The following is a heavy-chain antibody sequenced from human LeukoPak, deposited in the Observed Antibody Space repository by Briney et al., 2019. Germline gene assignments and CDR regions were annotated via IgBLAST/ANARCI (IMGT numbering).Heavy chain of an antibody. CDR2: ISYDGSNK. Sequence: GGSLRLSCAASGFTFSSYGMHWVRQAPGKGLEWVTIISYDGSNKYYADSVKGRFTISRDNSKNTLYLQMNSLRAEDTAVYFCAKDKSVRATYFDYWGQGALVTVSS. CDR1: GFTFSSYG. CDR3: AKDKSVRATYFDY. V-gene: IGHV3-30*18. D-gene: IGHD1-26*01. J-gene: IGHJ4*02.